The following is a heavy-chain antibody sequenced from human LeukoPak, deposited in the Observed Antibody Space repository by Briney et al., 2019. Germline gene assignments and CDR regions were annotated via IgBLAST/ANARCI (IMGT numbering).Heavy chain of an antibody. Sequence: SETLSLTCAVSGGSISNNNWWSWVRQPPGMGLEWIGEIYHGGSTNYNPSLKSRVTMSADRSKNQFSLKLSSVTAADTAVYYCARGEERGSGTVHFDYWGQGTLVTVSS. CDR3: ARGEERGSGTVHFDY. CDR1: GGSISNNNW. CDR2: IYHGGST. J-gene: IGHJ4*02. D-gene: IGHD3-10*01. V-gene: IGHV4-4*02.